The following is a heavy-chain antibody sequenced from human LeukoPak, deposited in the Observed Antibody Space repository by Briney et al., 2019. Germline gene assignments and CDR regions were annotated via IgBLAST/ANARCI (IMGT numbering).Heavy chain of an antibody. CDR1: GNSISSGYY. V-gene: IGHV4-38-2*02. D-gene: IGHD3-9*01. CDR2: IYHSGST. Sequence: PSETLSLTCTVYGNSISSGYYWGWIRQSPGKGLEWIGSIYHSGSTYNNPSLKSRVTISVDTSKNQFSLKLSSVTAPDTAVYYCARGYPSVFRYFDWLTFFDYWGQGTLVTVSS. J-gene: IGHJ4*02. CDR3: ARGYPSVFRYFDWLTFFDY.